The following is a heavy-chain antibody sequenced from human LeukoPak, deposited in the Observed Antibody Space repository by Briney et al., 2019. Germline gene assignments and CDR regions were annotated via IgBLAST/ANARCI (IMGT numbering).Heavy chain of an antibody. V-gene: IGHV3-53*01. Sequence: GGSLRLSCAASGFTVSLNYMSWVRQAPGKGLEWVSIIYSRGSTYYADSVKGRFTISRDNSKNTLYLQMNSLRAEDTAVYYCAGSITMLRGVISAYDYWGQGTLVTVSS. J-gene: IGHJ4*02. CDR2: IYSRGST. CDR1: GFTVSLNY. D-gene: IGHD3-10*01. CDR3: AGSITMLRGVISAYDY.